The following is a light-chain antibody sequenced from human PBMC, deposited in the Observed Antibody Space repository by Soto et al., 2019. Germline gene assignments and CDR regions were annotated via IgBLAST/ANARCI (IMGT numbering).Light chain of an antibody. CDR2: RNN. V-gene: IGLV1-47*01. CDR3: AAWDDSLSSYV. CDR1: SSNIGSNY. J-gene: IGLJ1*01. Sequence: SVLTQPPSASGTTGQRVTISCSGRSSNIGSNYVYWYQQLPGTAPKLLIYRNNQRPSGVPDRFSGPKSGTSASLAISGLLSEDESDYYCAAWDDSLSSYVFGTGTKLTVL.